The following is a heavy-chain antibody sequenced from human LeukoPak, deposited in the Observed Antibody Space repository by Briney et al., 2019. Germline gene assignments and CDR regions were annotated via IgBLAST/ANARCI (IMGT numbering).Heavy chain of an antibody. J-gene: IGHJ4*02. Sequence: GGSLRLSCAASGFTFSSYWMSWVRQAPGKGLEWVANIKQDGSEKYYVDSVKGRFTISRDNAKNSLYLQMNSLRAEDTAVYYCARDGEDFFFAFDYWGQGTLLTVSS. CDR2: IKQDGSEK. V-gene: IGHV3-7*01. D-gene: IGHD7-27*01. CDR3: ARDGEDFFFAFDY. CDR1: GFTFSSYW.